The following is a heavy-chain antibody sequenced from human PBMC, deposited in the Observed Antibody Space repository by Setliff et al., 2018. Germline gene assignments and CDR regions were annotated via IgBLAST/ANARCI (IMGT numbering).Heavy chain of an antibody. CDR1: GFTFSSYA. V-gene: IGHV3-7*01. CDR2: IKQDGSEK. CDR3: ARDPHFDS. J-gene: IGHJ4*02. Sequence: GGSLRLSCAASGFTFSSYAMHWVRQAPGKGLEWVANIKQDGSEKYYVDSVKGRFSISRNNAKNSLYLQMNSLRAEDTAVYYCARDPHFDSWGQGTLVTVSS.